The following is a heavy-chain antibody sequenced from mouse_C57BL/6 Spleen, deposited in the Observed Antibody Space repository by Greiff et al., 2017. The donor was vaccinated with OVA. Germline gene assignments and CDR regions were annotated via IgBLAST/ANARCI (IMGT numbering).Heavy chain of an antibody. CDR3: ARNPDSNYTGGFAY. D-gene: IGHD2-5*01. V-gene: IGHV2-2*01. J-gene: IGHJ3*01. Sequence: VQLQQSGPGLVQPSQSLSITCTVSGFSLTSYGVHWVRQSPGKGLEWLGVIWSGGSTDYNAAFISRLSISKDNSKSQVFFKMNSLQADDTAIYYCARNPDSNYTGGFAYWGQGTLVTVSA. CDR2: IWSGGST. CDR1: GFSLTSYG.